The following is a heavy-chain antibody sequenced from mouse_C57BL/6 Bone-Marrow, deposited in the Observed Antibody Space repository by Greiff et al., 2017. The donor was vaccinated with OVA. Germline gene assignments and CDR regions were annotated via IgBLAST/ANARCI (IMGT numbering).Heavy chain of an antibody. V-gene: IGHV5-9-1*02. J-gene: IGHJ4*01. CDR1: GFTFSSYA. D-gene: IGHD2-14*01. CDR2: ISSGGDYI. CDR3: TRIGDDYDAMDY. Sequence: EVKVEESGEGLVKPGGSLKLSCAASGFTFSSYAMSWVRQTPEKRLEWVAYISSGGDYIYYADTVKGRFTISRDNARNTLYLQMSSLKSEDTAMYYCTRIGDDYDAMDYWGQGTSVTVSS.